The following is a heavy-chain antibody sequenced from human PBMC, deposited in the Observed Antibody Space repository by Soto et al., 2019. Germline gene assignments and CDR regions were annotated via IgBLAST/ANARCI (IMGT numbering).Heavy chain of an antibody. CDR2: ISYDGSNK. CDR3: ARGSDEIGAFDI. D-gene: IGHD3-22*01. V-gene: IGHV3-30*03. J-gene: IGHJ3*02. CDR1: GFTFSSYG. Sequence: PGGSLRLSCAASGFTFSSYGMHWVRQAPGKGLEWVAVISYDGSNKYYADSVKGRFTISRDNSKNTLYLQMNSLRAEDTAVYYCARGSDEIGAFDIWGQGTMVTVSS.